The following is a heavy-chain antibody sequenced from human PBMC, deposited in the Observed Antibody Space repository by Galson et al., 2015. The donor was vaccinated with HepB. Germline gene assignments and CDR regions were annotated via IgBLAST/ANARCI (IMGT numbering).Heavy chain of an antibody. CDR2: ISAYNGNT. V-gene: IGHV1-18*04. Sequence: SVKVSCKASGYTFTSYGISWVRQAPGQGLEWMGWISAYNGNTNYAQKLQGRVTMTTDTSTSTAYMELRSLRSDDTAVYYCAVGRDGYNFGGMDVWGQGTTVTVSS. D-gene: IGHD5-24*01. CDR1: GYTFTSYG. CDR3: AVGRDGYNFGGMDV. J-gene: IGHJ6*02.